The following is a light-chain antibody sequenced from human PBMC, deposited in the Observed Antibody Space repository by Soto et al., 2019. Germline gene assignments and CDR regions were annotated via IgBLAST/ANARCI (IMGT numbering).Light chain of an antibody. V-gene: IGLV2-14*03. J-gene: IGLJ2*01. CDR3: SSYASNREVL. CDR1: SSDVGRYNF. Sequence: QSVLTQPASVSGSPGQSITISCTGTSSDVGRYNFVSWYQHHPGKAPKLMIYDVNNRPSGVSNRFSGSKSGNTASLTISGLQAEDEADYYCSSYASNREVLFGGGTKLTDL. CDR2: DVN.